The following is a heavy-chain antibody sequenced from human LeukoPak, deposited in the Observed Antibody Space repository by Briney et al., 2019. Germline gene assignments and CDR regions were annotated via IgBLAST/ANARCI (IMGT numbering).Heavy chain of an antibody. J-gene: IGHJ3*02. Sequence: SETLSLTCTVSGGSISSYYWSWIRQPPGKGLEWIGYIYYSGSTNYNPSLKSRVTISIDTSKNQFSLKLSSVTAADTAVYYCAIDYYGWGTDAFDIWGQGTMVTVSS. V-gene: IGHV4-59*01. D-gene: IGHD3-10*01. CDR1: GGSISSYY. CDR2: IYYSGST. CDR3: AIDYYGWGTDAFDI.